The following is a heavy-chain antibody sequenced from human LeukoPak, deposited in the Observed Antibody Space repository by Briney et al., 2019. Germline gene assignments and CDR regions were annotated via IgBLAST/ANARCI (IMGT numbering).Heavy chain of an antibody. CDR1: GFIFSDAW. Sequence: GGSLRLSCATSGFIFSDAWMTWVRQAPGKGLEWVGRIKSKSDGGTTDYAAPVRGRFSISRDDSRNTLYLQMNSLETEDTAVYYCTTGRVFYYDSSGSYNYYYYMEVWGQGTAVTVSS. J-gene: IGHJ6*03. CDR3: TTGRVFYYDSSGSYNYYYYMEV. D-gene: IGHD3-22*01. V-gene: IGHV3-15*01. CDR2: IKSKSDGGTT.